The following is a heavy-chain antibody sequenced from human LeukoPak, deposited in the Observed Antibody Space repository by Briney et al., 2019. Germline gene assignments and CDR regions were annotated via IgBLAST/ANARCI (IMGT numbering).Heavy chain of an antibody. CDR1: GFTFSTYS. CDR3: ARVLPYAHFTWFDR. J-gene: IGHJ5*02. Sequence: GGSLRLSCAASGFTFSTYSMNWVRQAPGKGLEWVSYISSSTSTIYYADSVKGRFTISRDNAKNSLYLQMNSLRAEDTAVYYCARVLPYAHFTWFDRGGQRTLVTVSS. D-gene: IGHD2-2*01. V-gene: IGHV3-48*01. CDR2: ISSSTSTI.